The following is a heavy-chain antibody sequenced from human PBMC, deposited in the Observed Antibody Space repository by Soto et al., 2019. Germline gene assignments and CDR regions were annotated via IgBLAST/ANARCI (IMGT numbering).Heavy chain of an antibody. CDR1: GADFSSYA. V-gene: IGHV3-23*01. Sequence: GGPLRLSCAVSGADFSSYAMNWVRQAPGKGREEVTAIIVTGGGTFSAGSVKGRFTISRDNTNTTLYLQMLRLRADAAAITFCSVGRHKTRGSNNSFDPWGRGTLVTVSS. J-gene: IGHJ5*02. CDR3: SVGRHKTRGSNNSFDP. CDR2: IIVTGGGT. D-gene: IGHD1-26*01.